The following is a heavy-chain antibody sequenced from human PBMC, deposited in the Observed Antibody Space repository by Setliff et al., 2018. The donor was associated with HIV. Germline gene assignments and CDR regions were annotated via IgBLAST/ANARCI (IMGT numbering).Heavy chain of an antibody. Sequence: SETLSLTCDVYGGSFSGYYWSWIRQPPGKGLEWIGEINHSGSTNYNPSLKSRVTISVDTSKNQFSLKLSSVTAADTAVYYCARVVRGVIMYYLDYWGQGTLVTVSS. CDR2: INHSGST. D-gene: IGHD3-10*01. CDR1: GGSFSGYY. CDR3: ARVVRGVIMYYLDY. V-gene: IGHV4-34*01. J-gene: IGHJ4*02.